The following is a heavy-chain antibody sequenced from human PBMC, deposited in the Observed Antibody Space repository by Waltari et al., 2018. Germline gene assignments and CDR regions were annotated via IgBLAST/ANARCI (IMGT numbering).Heavy chain of an antibody. D-gene: IGHD2-8*02. CDR3: ATVGGVLIYYLDY. CDR1: GYTFTDYY. V-gene: IGHV1-69-2*01. CDR2: VDPEDGET. Sequence: EVQLVQSGAEVKKPGSTVKISCKVSGYTFTDYYIHWVQQAPGKGLEWVGLVDPEDGETIYAENCQGRVTMTADTSTDTAYMELSSLRSEDTAVYYCATVGGVLIYYLDYWGQGTLVTVSS. J-gene: IGHJ4*02.